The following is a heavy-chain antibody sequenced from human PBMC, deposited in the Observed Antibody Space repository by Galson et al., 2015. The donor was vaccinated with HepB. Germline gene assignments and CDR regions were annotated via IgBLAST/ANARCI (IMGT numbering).Heavy chain of an antibody. Sequence: SLRLSCAASGFTFGDYAMSWFRQAPGKGLEWVGFIRSKAYGGTTEYAASVKGRFTISRDDSKSIAYLQMNSLKTEDTAVYYCTSKLESYYYYYYMDVWGKGTTVTVSS. V-gene: IGHV3-49*03. D-gene: IGHD1-1*01. J-gene: IGHJ6*03. CDR3: TSKLESYYYYYYMDV. CDR1: GFTFGDYA. CDR2: IRSKAYGGTT.